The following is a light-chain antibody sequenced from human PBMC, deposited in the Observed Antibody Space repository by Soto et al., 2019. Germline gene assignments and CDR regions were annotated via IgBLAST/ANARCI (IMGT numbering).Light chain of an antibody. J-gene: IGKJ5*01. CDR3: QQYNNWPFS. CDR1: QTISSW. CDR2: KAS. V-gene: IGKV1-5*03. Sequence: IQMTQSTSGLSGSVGDIFTITCRASQTISSWLAWYQQKPGKAPKLLIYKASTLKSGVPSRFSGSGSGTEFTLTISGLQSEDSAVYFCQQYNNWPFSFGQGTRLEI.